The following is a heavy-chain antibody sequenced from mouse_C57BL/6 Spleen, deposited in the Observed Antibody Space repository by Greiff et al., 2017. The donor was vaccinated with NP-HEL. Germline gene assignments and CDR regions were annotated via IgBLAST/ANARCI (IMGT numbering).Heavy chain of an antibody. CDR3: ARDYYGSSIRGFAY. D-gene: IGHD1-1*01. V-gene: IGHV5-17*01. CDR1: GFTFSDYG. CDR2: ISSGSRTI. J-gene: IGHJ3*01. Sequence: EVQLVESGGGLVKPGGSLKLSCAASGFTFSDYGMHWVRQAPEKGLEWVAYISSGSRTIYYADTVKGRFTISRDNAKNTLFLQMTSLRSEDTAMYYCARDYYGSSIRGFAYWGQGTLVTVSA.